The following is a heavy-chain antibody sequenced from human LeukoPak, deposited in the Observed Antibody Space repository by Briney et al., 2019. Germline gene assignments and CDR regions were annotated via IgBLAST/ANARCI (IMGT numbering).Heavy chain of an antibody. D-gene: IGHD1-1*01. Sequence: ASVKVSCKASGYSFTSFGISWVRQAPGQGLEWIGWISGYNGDANYARSLQGRITMTRDTSTSTAYMELRSLRSDDTDVYYCARDLVKIQVNYFDLWGQGTLVTVSS. CDR3: ARDLVKIQVNYFDL. CDR2: ISGYNGDA. CDR1: GYSFTSFG. V-gene: IGHV1-18*04. J-gene: IGHJ4*02.